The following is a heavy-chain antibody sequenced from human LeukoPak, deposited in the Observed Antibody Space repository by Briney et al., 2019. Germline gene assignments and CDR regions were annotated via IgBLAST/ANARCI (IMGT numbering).Heavy chain of an antibody. CDR1: GFTFSSYS. V-gene: IGHV3-21*04. Sequence: PGGSLRLSCAASGFTFSSYSMNWVRQAPGKGLEWVSSISSSSSYIYYADSVKGRFTISRDNSKNTLYLQMNSLRAENSAVYYCAKGTWIELWFGYYFDYWGQGTLVTVSS. CDR2: ISSSSSYI. J-gene: IGHJ4*02. D-gene: IGHD5-18*01. CDR3: AKGTWIELWFGYYFDY.